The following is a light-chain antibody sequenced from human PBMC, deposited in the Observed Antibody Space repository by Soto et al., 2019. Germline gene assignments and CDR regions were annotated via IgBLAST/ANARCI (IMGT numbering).Light chain of an antibody. CDR3: MQALHTPPT. V-gene: IGKV2-28*01. Sequence: DIVTTQTPLSLPVTPGEPASISCRSSQSLLNSNGYNYLDWYLQKPGQSTQLLIYLGSNRASGVPDRFSGSGSGTDFTLKNSRVEAEDVGVYYCMQALHTPPTFGQGARL. J-gene: IGKJ5*01. CDR1: QSLLNSNGYNY. CDR2: LGS.